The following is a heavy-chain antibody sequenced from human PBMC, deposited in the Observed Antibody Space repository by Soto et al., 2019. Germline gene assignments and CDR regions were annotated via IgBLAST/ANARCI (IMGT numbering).Heavy chain of an antibody. V-gene: IGHV1-2*04. D-gene: IGHD3-3*01. J-gene: IGHJ6*02. CDR2: INPSSGGT. CDR3: ARDQPVYYDFWSGYSAPDYYYGMDV. CDR1: GYTFTGYY. Sequence: GASVKVSCKASGYTFTGYYMHWVRQAPGQGLEWMGWINPSSGGTNYAQKFQGWVTMTRDTSISRAYMELSRLRSDDTAVYYCARDQPVYYDFWSGYSAPDYYYGMDVWGQGTTVTVSS.